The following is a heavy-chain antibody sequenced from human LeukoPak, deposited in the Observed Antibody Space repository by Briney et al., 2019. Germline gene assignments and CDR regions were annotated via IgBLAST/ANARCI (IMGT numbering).Heavy chain of an antibody. V-gene: IGHV4-34*01. J-gene: IGHJ4*02. CDR2: INHSGST. CDR3: ARDLTSSSY. D-gene: IGHD6-6*01. Sequence: PSETLSLTFAVYGGAFSGFYWSWIRQPPGKGLEWIGEINHSGSTNYNPSLKSRVTISVDTSKNQFSLKLSSVTAADTAVYYCARDLTSSSYWGQGTLVTVSS. CDR1: GGAFSGFY.